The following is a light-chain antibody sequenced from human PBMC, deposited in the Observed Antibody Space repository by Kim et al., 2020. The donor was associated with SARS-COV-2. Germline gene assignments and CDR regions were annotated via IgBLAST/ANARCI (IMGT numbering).Light chain of an antibody. CDR1: QCISYY. Sequence: APVGDSVPITWRTSQCISYYLAVYQQRPGKVPTVLIYAASTLQSGVPSRFRGSGSGTDFTLTISSLQPEDVATYYCQKYNSAPLTFGGGTNVEI. V-gene: IGKV1-27*01. J-gene: IGKJ4*01. CDR2: AAS. CDR3: QKYNSAPLT.